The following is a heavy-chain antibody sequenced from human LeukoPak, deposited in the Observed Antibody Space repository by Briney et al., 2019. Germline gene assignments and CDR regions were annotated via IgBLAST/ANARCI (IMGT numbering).Heavy chain of an antibody. CDR3: ARQKGRWLQFFDY. CDR2: INDSGTS. D-gene: IGHD5-24*01. Sequence: SETLSLTCAVYGGSFSGFYWTWIRQPPGKGLEWIGEINDSGTSNYSPSLKSRVTVSVDTSKNQFSLKLSSVTAADTAVYYCARQKGRWLQFFDYWGQGTLVTVSS. J-gene: IGHJ4*02. CDR1: GGSFSGFY. V-gene: IGHV4-34*01.